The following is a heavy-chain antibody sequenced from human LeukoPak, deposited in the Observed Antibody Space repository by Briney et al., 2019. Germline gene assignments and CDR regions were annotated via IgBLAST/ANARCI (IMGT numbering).Heavy chain of an antibody. V-gene: IGHV4-30-2*01. CDR1: GGSISSSSYY. CDR2: IYHSGST. J-gene: IGHJ3*02. Sequence: SETLSLTCTVSGGSISSSSYYWRWIRQPPGRGLEWIGYIYHSGSTYYNPSLKSRVTISVDRSKNQFSLKLSSVTAADTAVYYCARATIFGVVVSFDIWGQGTMVTVSS. CDR3: ARATIFGVVVSFDI. D-gene: IGHD3-3*01.